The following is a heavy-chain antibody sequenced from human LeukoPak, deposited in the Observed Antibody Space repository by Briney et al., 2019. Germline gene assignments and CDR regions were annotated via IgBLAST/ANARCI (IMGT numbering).Heavy chain of an antibody. V-gene: IGHV4-59*08. CDR2: IYYSGST. D-gene: IGHD3-16*02. CDR1: GGSISSYY. Sequence: SETPSLTCTASGGSISSYYWSWIRQPPGKGLEWIGYIYYSGSTNYNPSLKSRVTISVDTSKNQFSLKLSSVTAADTAVYYCARRMEWGSYRPSLWFDPWGQGTLVTVSS. J-gene: IGHJ5*02. CDR3: ARRMEWGSYRPSLWFDP.